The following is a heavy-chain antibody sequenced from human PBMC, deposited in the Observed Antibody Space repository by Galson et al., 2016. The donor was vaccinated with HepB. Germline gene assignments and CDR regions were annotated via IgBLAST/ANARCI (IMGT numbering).Heavy chain of an antibody. CDR1: GFSLTTPGVG. CDR2: IYWNDDK. V-gene: IGHV2-5*01. J-gene: IGHJ4*02. D-gene: IGHD3-10*01. CDR3: AHRRTSADYGSGKDYYFDY. Sequence: PALVKPTQTLTLTCTFSGFSLTTPGVGVGWIRQSPGKALEWLALIYWNDDKRYSPSLKSRLTITKDTSKNQVVLTLTNMDPVDTATYYCAHRRTSADYGSGKDYYFDYWGQGTLVTVSS.